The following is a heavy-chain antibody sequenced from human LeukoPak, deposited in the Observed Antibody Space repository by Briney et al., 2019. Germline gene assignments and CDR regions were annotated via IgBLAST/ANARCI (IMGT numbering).Heavy chain of an antibody. V-gene: IGHV5-51*01. CDR1: GYSFTNYW. Sequence: GESLKISCKVSGYSFTNYWIGWVRQMPTKGLEWMGIIYPGDSDTRYSPSFQGQVTISADKSISTAYLQWSSLKASDTAIYYCARHHMTSVTTAPFYSIDVWGTKATVTLSS. D-gene: IGHD4-17*01. CDR3: ARHHMTSVTTAPFYSIDV. CDR2: IYPGDSDT. J-gene: IGHJ6*03.